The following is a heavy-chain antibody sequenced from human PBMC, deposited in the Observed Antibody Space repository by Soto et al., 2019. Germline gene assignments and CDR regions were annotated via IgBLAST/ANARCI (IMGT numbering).Heavy chain of an antibody. CDR2: VNWNGGST. J-gene: IGHJ4*02. V-gene: IGHV3-20*04. CDR1: GFTFDDYG. CDR3: VRGASSNFDY. Sequence: EVQLVESGGGVLRPGGSLRLSCAASGFTFDDYGMSWARQAPGKGLEWVSGVNWNGGSTGYADSVKGRFTISRANAKNSLYLQMNSLRAEDTAFYYCVRGASSNFDYWGQGTLVTVSS. D-gene: IGHD6-6*01.